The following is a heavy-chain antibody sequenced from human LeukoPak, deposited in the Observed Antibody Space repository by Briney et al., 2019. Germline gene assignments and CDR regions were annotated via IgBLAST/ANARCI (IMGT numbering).Heavy chain of an antibody. CDR2: ISGSGGTT. CDR1: GFTFSRYA. CDR3: AKDRDYGGNSVSDY. D-gene: IGHD4-23*01. J-gene: IGHJ4*02. V-gene: IGHV3-23*01. Sequence: GGSLRLSCAASGFTFSRYAISWVRQAPGKGLEWVSIISGSGGTTFYADSVQGRFTVSRDHSKNTVFLQMNSLRPEDTALYYCAKDRDYGGNSVSDYWGQGTLVTVSS.